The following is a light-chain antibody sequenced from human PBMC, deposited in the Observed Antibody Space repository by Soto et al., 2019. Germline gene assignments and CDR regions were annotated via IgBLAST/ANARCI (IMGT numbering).Light chain of an antibody. CDR2: EVS. CDR1: SSDVGGYNY. Sequence: QSVLTQPPSASGSPGQSVTISCTGTSSDVGGYNYVSWYQQHPGKAPKLMIYEVSKRPSGVPDRFSGSKSGNTASLTVSGLQAEDEAEYYCSSYAGSTEVVFGGGTKLTVL. J-gene: IGLJ2*01. CDR3: SSYAGSTEVV. V-gene: IGLV2-8*01.